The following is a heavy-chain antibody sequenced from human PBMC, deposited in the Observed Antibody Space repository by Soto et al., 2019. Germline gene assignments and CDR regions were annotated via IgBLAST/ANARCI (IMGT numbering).Heavy chain of an antibody. CDR3: ASYIAAAGKNYFDY. D-gene: IGHD6-13*01. CDR1: GGSISSSNW. CDR2: IYHSGST. Sequence: SETLSLTCAVSGGSISSSNWWSWVRQPPGKGLEWIGEIYHSGSTNYNPSLKSRVTVSVDKSKNQFSLKLSSVTAADTAVYYYASYIAAAGKNYFDYWGQGTLVTVSS. J-gene: IGHJ4*02. V-gene: IGHV4-4*02.